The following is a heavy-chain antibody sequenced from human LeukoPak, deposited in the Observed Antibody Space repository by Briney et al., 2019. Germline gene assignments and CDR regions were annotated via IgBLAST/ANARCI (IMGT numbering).Heavy chain of an antibody. D-gene: IGHD3-22*01. J-gene: IGHJ4*02. CDR1: GFTFSSYA. Sequence: PGGSLRLSCAASGFTFSSYAMSWVRQAPGKGLEWVSAISGSGGRTYYTDSVKGRFTISRDNSKNTLYLQMNSLRAEDTAVYYCAKDRIPSSGWERDYWGQGTLVTVSS. CDR3: AKDRIPSSGWERDY. CDR2: ISGSGGRT. V-gene: IGHV3-23*01.